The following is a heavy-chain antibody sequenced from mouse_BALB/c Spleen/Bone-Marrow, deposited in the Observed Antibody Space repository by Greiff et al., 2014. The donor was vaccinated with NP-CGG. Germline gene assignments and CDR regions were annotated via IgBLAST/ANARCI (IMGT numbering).Heavy chain of an antibody. V-gene: IGHV14-3*02. CDR1: GFNIKDTY. Sequence: EVQLQQSGAELVKPGASVKLSCTTSGFNIKDTYIHWVKQRPEQGLEWIRRIDPANGNTKYDPEFQGKATITADTSSNTAYLHLSSLTSEDTAVYSCAHDAPFAYWGQGTLVTVSA. CDR2: IDPANGNT. CDR3: AHDAPFAY. D-gene: IGHD2-3*01. J-gene: IGHJ3*01.